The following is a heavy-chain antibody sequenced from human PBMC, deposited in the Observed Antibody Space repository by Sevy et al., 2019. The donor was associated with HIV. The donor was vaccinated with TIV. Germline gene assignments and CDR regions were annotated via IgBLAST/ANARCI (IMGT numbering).Heavy chain of an antibody. J-gene: IGHJ5*02. CDR3: ARDHYYYDSSGYYSNWFDP. D-gene: IGHD3-22*01. CDR2: IYYSGST. V-gene: IGHV4-30-4*01. CDR1: GGSISSGDYY. Sequence: SETLSLTCTVSGGSISSGDYYWSWIRQPPGKGLEWIGYIYYSGSTYYNPSLKSRVTISVVTSKNQFSLKLSSVTAADTAVYYCARDHYYYDSSGYYSNWFDPWGQGTLVTVSS.